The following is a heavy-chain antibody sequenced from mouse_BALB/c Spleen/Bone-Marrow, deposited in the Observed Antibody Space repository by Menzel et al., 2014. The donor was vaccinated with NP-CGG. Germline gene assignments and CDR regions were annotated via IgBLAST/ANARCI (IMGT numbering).Heavy chain of an antibody. V-gene: IGHV14-3*02. CDR3: ARYYYGSSLFDY. Sequence: EVKLMESGAELVKPGASVELSCTASGFNIKDTYMHWVKQRPEQGLEWIGRIDPANGNTKYDPKFQGKATITADTSSNTAYLQLSSLTSEDTAVYYCARYYYGSSLFDYWGQGTTLTVSS. J-gene: IGHJ2*01. CDR1: GFNIKDTY. D-gene: IGHD1-1*01. CDR2: IDPANGNT.